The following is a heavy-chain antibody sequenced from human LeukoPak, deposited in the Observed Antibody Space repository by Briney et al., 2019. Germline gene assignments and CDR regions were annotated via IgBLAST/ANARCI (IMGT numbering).Heavy chain of an antibody. D-gene: IGHD3-3*01. CDR3: ARESGDDFWSGYRDY. CDR1: GFTFSSYA. CDR2: ISYDGSNK. J-gene: IGHJ4*02. Sequence: PGGSLRLSCAASGFTFSSYAMHWVRQAPGKGLEWVAVISYDGSNKYYADSVKGRFTISRDNSKNTLYLQMNSLRAEDTAVYYCARESGDDFWSGYRDYWGQGTLVTVSS. V-gene: IGHV3-30-3*01.